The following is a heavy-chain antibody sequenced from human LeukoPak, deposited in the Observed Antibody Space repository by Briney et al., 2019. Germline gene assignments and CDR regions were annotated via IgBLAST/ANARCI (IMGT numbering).Heavy chain of an antibody. Sequence: GGSLRLSCVASGFPFRSYAMTWVRQTPGKGLESVSVITDDEDTYYADSVKGRFTISRDNSQNTVFLQMNSLRVEDTAVYYCAKVDYWSPENYFDSWGQGTLVTVSS. J-gene: IGHJ4*02. D-gene: IGHD1-1*01. CDR3: AKVDYWSPENYFDS. CDR1: GFPFRSYA. CDR2: ITDDEDT. V-gene: IGHV3-23*01.